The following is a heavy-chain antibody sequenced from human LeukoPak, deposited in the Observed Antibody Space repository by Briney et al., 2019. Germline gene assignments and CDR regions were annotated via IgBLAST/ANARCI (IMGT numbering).Heavy chain of an antibody. J-gene: IGHJ3*02. V-gene: IGHV3-23*01. CDR1: GFTFSSYG. D-gene: IGHD2-15*01. Sequence: GGSLRLSCAASGFTFSSYGMSWVRQAPGKGLEWVSAISGSGGSTYYADSVKGRFTISRDNAKNSLYLQMNSLRAEDTAVYYCARDGGVNAFDIWGQGTMVTVSS. CDR3: ARDGGVNAFDI. CDR2: ISGSGGST.